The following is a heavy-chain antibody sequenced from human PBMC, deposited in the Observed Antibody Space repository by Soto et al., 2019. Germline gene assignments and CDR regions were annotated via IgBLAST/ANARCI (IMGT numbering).Heavy chain of an antibody. D-gene: IGHD3-22*01. CDR1: GGSISSGDYY. V-gene: IGHV4-30-4*01. Sequence: QVQLQESGPGLVKPSQTLSLTCTVSGGSISSGDYYWSWIRQPPGKGLEWIGYIYYSGRTYYNPSLKSRVTISVDTSKNQFSLKLSSVTAADTAVYYCARDRSYYYDSSGYYYYYYGMDVWGQGTTVTVSS. CDR3: ARDRSYYYDSSGYYYYYYGMDV. J-gene: IGHJ6*02. CDR2: IYYSGRT.